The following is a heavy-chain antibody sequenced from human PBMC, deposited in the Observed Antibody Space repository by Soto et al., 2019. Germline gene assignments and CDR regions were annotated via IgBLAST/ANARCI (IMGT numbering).Heavy chain of an antibody. CDR1: GFTFSSYA. J-gene: IGHJ4*02. CDR3: ARDRTLFGTGSTYYFDY. V-gene: IGHV3-30-3*01. CDR2: MSYDGSNK. D-gene: IGHD1-1*01. Sequence: GGSLRLSCAASGFTFSSYAMHWVRQAPGKGLKWVAVMSYDGSNKYYADSVKGRFTISRDNSKNTLYLQMNSLRAEDTAVYYCARDRTLFGTGSTYYFDYWGQGTLVTSPQ.